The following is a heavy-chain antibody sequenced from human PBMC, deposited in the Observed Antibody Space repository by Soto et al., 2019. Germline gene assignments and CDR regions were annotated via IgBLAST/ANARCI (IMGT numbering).Heavy chain of an antibody. CDR3: ASTPPLGTVTTGFDY. CDR2: IIPILGIA. CDR1: GGTFSSYT. Sequence: QVQLVQSGAEVKKPGSSVKVSCKASGGTFSSYTISWVRQAPGQGLEWMGRIIPILGIANYAQKFQGRVTITADKSTSTAYAELSSLRSEETAVYYCASTPPLGTVTTGFDYWGQGTLVTVSS. V-gene: IGHV1-69*02. D-gene: IGHD4-17*01. J-gene: IGHJ4*02.